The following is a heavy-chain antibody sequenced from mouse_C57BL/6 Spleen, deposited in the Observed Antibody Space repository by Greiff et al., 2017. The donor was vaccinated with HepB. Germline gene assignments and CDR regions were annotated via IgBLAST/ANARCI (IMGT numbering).Heavy chain of an antibody. Sequence: VQLQQSGAELVMPGASVKLSCKASGYTFTSYWMHWVKQRPGQGLEWIGEIDPSDSYTNYNQKFKGKSTLTVDKSSSTAYMQLSSLTSEDSAVYYCARRGYYDYTYYFDYWGQGTTLTVSS. J-gene: IGHJ2*01. V-gene: IGHV1-69*01. CDR1: GYTFTSYW. CDR3: ARRGYYDYTYYFDY. CDR2: IDPSDSYT. D-gene: IGHD2-4*01.